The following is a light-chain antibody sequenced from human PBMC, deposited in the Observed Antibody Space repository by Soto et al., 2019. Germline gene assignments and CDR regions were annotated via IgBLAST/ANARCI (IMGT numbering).Light chain of an antibody. Sequence: QSARTQPASVSGSPGQSITISCTGTSSDVGSFNLVSWYQQHPGKAPKLMIYEGSKRPSGVSNRFSGSKSGNTASLTISGLQAEDEADYYCCSYAGSSTFVFGGGTQLTVL. CDR1: SSDVGSFNL. J-gene: IGLJ7*01. CDR3: CSYAGSSTFV. CDR2: EGS. V-gene: IGLV2-23*01.